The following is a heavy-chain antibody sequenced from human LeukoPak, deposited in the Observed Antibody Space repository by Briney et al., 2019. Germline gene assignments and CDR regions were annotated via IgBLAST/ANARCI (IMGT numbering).Heavy chain of an antibody. CDR3: ARYSDTSGWFDP. J-gene: IGHJ5*02. CDR1: GGSISSGGYY. V-gene: IGHV4-31*03. D-gene: IGHD3-22*01. Sequence: PSETLSLTCTVSGGSISSGGYYWSWIRQHPGKGLEWIGYIYYSGSTYYNPSLKSRVTISVDTSKNQFSLKLSSVTAADTAVYYCARYSDTSGWFDPWGQGTLVTVSS. CDR2: IYYSGST.